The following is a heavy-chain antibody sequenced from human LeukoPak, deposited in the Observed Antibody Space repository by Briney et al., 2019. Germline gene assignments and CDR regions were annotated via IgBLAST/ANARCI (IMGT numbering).Heavy chain of an antibody. CDR1: GGTFSSYA. CDR2: IIPIFGTA. CDR3: ARDQGDSSGYYDYYYYGMDV. D-gene: IGHD3-22*01. Sequence: GASVKVSCKASGGTFSSYAISWVRQAPGQGLEWMGGIIPIFGTANYAQKFQGRVTITADESTSTAYMELSSLRSEDTAVYCCARDQGDSSGYYDYYYYGMDVWGQGTTVTVSS. J-gene: IGHJ6*02. V-gene: IGHV1-69*13.